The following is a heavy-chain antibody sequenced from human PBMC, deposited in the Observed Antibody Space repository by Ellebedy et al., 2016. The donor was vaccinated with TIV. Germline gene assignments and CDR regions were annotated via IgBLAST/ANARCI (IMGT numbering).Heavy chain of an antibody. CDR3: VRERRYCSGGSCFYDAFDI. CDR2: IYYSGST. J-gene: IGHJ3*02. Sequence: MPSETLSLTCTVSGGPISSYYWSWIRQPPGKGLEWIGYIYYSGSTNYNPSLKSRVTISVDTSKNPFSLKLSAVTAADTAVYYYVRERRYCSGGSCFYDAFDIWGQGTMVTVSS. CDR1: GGPISSYY. V-gene: IGHV4-59*01. D-gene: IGHD2-15*01.